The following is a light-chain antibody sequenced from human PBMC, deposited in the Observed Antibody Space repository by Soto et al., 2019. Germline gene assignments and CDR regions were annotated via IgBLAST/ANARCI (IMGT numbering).Light chain of an antibody. CDR2: DAS. CDR1: QRVLNF. V-gene: IGKV3-11*01. CDR3: QKRSNWPSAFT. J-gene: IGKJ3*01. Sequence: IVLTQSPATLSLSPGERATLSCRASQRVLNFLAWYQKKPGQAPRLLIYDASNRAPGVPARFSGSGSGTDFTLTISSLEPEDFAVYYCQKRSNWPSAFTFGPGTKVDIK.